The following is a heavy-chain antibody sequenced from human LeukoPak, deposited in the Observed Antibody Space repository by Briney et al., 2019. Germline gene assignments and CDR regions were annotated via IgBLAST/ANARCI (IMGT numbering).Heavy chain of an antibody. V-gene: IGHV3-7*01. CDR2: IKQDGSEK. Sequence: GGSLKLSCAASGFTFSGSALHWVRQAPGKGLEWVANIKQDGSEKYYVDSVKGRFTISRDNAKNSLYLQMNSLRAEDTAVYYCARDWVTTSYNWFDPWGQGTLVTVSS. D-gene: IGHD4-17*01. CDR1: GFTFSGSA. CDR3: ARDWVTTSYNWFDP. J-gene: IGHJ5*02.